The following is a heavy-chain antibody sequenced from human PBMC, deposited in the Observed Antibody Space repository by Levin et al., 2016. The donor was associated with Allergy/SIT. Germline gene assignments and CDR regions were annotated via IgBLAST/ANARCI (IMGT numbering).Heavy chain of an antibody. J-gene: IGHJ4*02. Sequence: GESLKISCKVAGYNFSIYWIAWVRQMPGQGLEWMAFIYPRDSDARYTSSFVGQVTLSVDKSLNTAYLQWGSLKASDTAMYYCARHGSNLFSLGRPLDYWGQGTPVTVSS. V-gene: IGHV5-51*01. CDR3: ARHGSNLFSLGRPLDY. CDR1: GYNFSIYW. CDR2: IYPRDSDA. D-gene: IGHD3/OR15-3a*01.